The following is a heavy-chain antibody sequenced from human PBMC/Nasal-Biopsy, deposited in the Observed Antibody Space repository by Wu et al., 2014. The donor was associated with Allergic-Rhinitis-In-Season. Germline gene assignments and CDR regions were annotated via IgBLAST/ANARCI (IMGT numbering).Heavy chain of an antibody. D-gene: IGHD2-21*02. V-gene: IGHV3-23*01. CDR2: ISAGGENT. CDR1: EFTFNNYA. J-gene: IGHJ5*02. CDR3: AKGRSAVVVTAISS. Sequence: LRLSCAASEFTFNNYAMSWVRQAARKGLEWVSAISAGGENTYYADSVKGRFTISRDNSKNTLFLQMDTLRAEDTAVYYCAKGRSAVVVTAISSWGQGTLVSVSS.